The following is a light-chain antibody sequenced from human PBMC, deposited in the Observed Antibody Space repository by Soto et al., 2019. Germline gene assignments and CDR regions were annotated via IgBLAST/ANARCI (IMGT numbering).Light chain of an antibody. Sequence: QSVLTQPASVSGSPGQSITISCPGTSREVGGYNYVSWYQQHPGKAPKLMIYDVSNRPSGVSNRFSGSKSGNTAPLTISGLQAEDEADYYCSSYTSSSTLAVVFGGGTKVTVL. V-gene: IGLV2-14*01. J-gene: IGLJ2*01. CDR2: DVS. CDR3: SSYTSSSTLAVV. CDR1: SREVGGYNY.